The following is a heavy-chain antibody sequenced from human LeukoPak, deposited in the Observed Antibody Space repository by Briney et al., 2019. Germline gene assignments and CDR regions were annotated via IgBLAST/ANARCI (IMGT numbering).Heavy chain of an antibody. CDR3: AKRDIVVVPAAIVEGGNY. V-gene: IGHV3-30*18. CDR1: GFTFSSYG. Sequence: GGSLRLSCAASGFTFSSYGMHWVRQAPGKGLEWVAVISYDGSNKYYADSVKGRFTISRDNSKNTLYLQMDSLRAEDTAVYYCAKRDIVVVPAAIVEGGNYWGQGTLVTVSS. J-gene: IGHJ4*02. CDR2: ISYDGSNK. D-gene: IGHD2-2*01.